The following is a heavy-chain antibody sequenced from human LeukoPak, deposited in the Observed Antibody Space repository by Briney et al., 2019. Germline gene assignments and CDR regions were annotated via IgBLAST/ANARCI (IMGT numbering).Heavy chain of an antibody. CDR2: IYYSGST. CDR3: ARQSNVDY. V-gene: IGHV4-39*01. J-gene: IGHJ4*02. Sequence: PSETLSLTCTVSGGSISSSSYYSGCIHQPPGKGMEWIGSIYYSGSTYYNPSLKSRVTISVDTSKNQFSLKLSSVTAADTAVYYCARQSNVDYWGQGTLVTVSS. CDR1: GGSISSSSYY.